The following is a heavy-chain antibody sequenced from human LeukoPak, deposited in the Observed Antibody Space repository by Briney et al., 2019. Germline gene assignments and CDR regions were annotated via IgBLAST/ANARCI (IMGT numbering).Heavy chain of an antibody. D-gene: IGHD3-3*01. Sequence: PGGSLRLSCAASGFTFSSYAMSWVRQAPGKGLEWVSAISGSGGSTYYADSVKGRFTSCRDNSKNTLYLQMNSLRAEDTAVYYCAKDDYDIWSGYNPFDYWGQGTLVTVSS. CDR1: GFTFSSYA. CDR2: ISGSGGST. V-gene: IGHV3-23*01. J-gene: IGHJ4*02. CDR3: AKDDYDIWSGYNPFDY.